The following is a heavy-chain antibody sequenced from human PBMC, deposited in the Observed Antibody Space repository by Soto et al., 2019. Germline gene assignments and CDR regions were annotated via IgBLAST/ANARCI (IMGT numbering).Heavy chain of an antibody. D-gene: IGHD6-13*01. CDR2: IYSNGST. J-gene: IGHJ5*02. V-gene: IGHV4-4*07. Sequence: QVQLQESGPGLVKPSETLSLTCSVSGGSISGYHWNWIRQPAGEGLEWIGRIYSNGSTNYNPSLKSRVTTSVDSSKNQFSLKVRSLTAADTAMYYCAREGVAAEGTWWFDPWGQGTLVSVSS. CDR1: GGSISGYH. CDR3: AREGVAAEGTWWFDP.